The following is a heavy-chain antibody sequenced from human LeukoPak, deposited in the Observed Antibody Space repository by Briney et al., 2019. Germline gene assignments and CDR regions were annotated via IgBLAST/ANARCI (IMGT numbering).Heavy chain of an antibody. J-gene: IGHJ3*02. Sequence: GGSLRLSCAASGFTFRNYDMHWVRQFPGRGLEWVSAIGIADDTHYPDSVKGRFTISRENAKNSLYLQMNSLRDGDTAVYYCVRGGIQVSGIDAFDIWGQGTMATVSS. D-gene: IGHD5/OR15-5a*01. CDR1: GFTFRNYD. CDR3: VRGGIQVSGIDAFDI. V-gene: IGHV3-13*01. CDR2: IGIADDT.